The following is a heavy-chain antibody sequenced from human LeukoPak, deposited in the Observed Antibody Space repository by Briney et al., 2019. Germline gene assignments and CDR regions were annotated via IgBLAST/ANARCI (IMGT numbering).Heavy chain of an antibody. V-gene: IGHV1-18*01. J-gene: IGHJ6*03. CDR3: ARVRHRSGPSFHYMDV. CDR1: GYTFTSYG. CDR2: ISAYNGNT. D-gene: IGHD3-10*01. Sequence: ASVKVSCKASGYTFTSYGISWVRQAPGQGLEWMGWISAYNGNTNYAQKLQGRVTMTTDTSTSTAYMELRSLRSDDTAVYYCARVRHRSGPSFHYMDVWGKGTTVTVSS.